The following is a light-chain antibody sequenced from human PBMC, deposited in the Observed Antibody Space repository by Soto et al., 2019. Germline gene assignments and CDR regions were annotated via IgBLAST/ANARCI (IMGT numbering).Light chain of an antibody. J-gene: IGKJ1*01. Sequence: EIVLTQSPGTLSLSPGEGATLSFRASQSVSRSYLAWYQLKPGQAPRLLIYGASNRATGIPDRLSGSGSETDFTLTISSMKAEDVAVYYCQQYYSTWTFGHGTKVDIK. CDR1: QSVSRSY. CDR2: GAS. V-gene: IGKV3-20*01. CDR3: QQYYSTWT.